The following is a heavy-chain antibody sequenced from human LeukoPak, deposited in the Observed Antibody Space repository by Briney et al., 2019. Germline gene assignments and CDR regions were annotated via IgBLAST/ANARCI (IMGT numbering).Heavy chain of an antibody. CDR2: IIPIFGTA. CDR1: GGTFSSYA. Sequence: SVKVSFKASGGTFSSYAISWVRQAPGQGLEWMGGIIPIFGTANYAQKFQGRVTITADESTSTAYMELSSLRSEDTAVYYCARCKYSYGHHLDYWGQGTLVTVSS. J-gene: IGHJ4*02. CDR3: ARCKYSYGHHLDY. V-gene: IGHV1-69*13. D-gene: IGHD5-18*01.